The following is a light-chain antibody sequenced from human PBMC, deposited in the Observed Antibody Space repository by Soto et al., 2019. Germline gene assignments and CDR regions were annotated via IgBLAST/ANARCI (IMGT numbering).Light chain of an antibody. V-gene: IGKV1-39*01. CDR1: QSISSY. Sequence: DIQMTQSPSSLSASVGDRVTITCRASQSISSYLNWYQQKPGKAPKLLIYAASSLQSGVPSRFSGRGPGTDFTLTISSLQSEDFATYYCQQSYSTPRAFGGGTKVEIK. CDR3: QQSYSTPRA. J-gene: IGKJ4*01. CDR2: AAS.